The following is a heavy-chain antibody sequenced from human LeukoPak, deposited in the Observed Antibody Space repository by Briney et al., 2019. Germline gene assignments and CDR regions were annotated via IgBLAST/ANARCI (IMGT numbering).Heavy chain of an antibody. CDR2: IKSKTDGGTK. V-gene: IGHV3-15*01. CDR3: TTAPHYDILTGYSLSY. Sequence: GGSLRLSCAASGFTFSNAWMSWVRQAPGKGLEGVGRIKSKTDGGTKDYAAPVKGRFPLSRHDSKHTLYLQMNRLKPEDTAVYYCTTAPHYDILTGYSLSYWGQGTLVTVSS. J-gene: IGHJ4*02. CDR1: GFTFSNAW. D-gene: IGHD3-9*01.